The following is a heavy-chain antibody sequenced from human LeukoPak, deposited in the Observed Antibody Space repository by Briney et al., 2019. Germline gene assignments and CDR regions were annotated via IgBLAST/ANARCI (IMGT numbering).Heavy chain of an antibody. CDR3: AKGIAAAGLDY. Sequence: SETLSLTSTVSGGPISSYYWSWIRQPAGKGLEWIGRIYTSGSTNYNPSLKSRVTISVDKSKNQFSLKLSSVTAADTAVYYCAKGIAAAGLDYWGQGTLVIVSS. J-gene: IGHJ4*02. CDR2: IYTSGST. CDR1: GGPISSYY. D-gene: IGHD6-13*01. V-gene: IGHV4-4*07.